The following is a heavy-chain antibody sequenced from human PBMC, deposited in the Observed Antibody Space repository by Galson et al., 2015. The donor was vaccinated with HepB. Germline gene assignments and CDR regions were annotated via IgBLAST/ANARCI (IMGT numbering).Heavy chain of an antibody. CDR3: ARVLWFGELFSYYGMDV. CDR1: GFTFSSYW. CDR2: IKQDGSEK. D-gene: IGHD3-10*01. J-gene: IGHJ6*02. Sequence: SLRLSCAASGFTFSSYWMSWVRQAPGKGLEWVANIKQDGSEKYYVDSVKGRFTISRDNAKNSLYLQMNSLRAEDTAVYYCARVLWFGELFSYYGMDVWGQGTTVTVSS. V-gene: IGHV3-7*03.